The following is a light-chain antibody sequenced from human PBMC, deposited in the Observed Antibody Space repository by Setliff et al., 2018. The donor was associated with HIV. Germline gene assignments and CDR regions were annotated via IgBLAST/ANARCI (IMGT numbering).Light chain of an antibody. Sequence: QSALAQPPSVPGAPGQRVTISCTGTISNIGTGYDVHWYQQLPGTAPKLLIYDNNNRPSGVPDRFSGSKSGTSASLAITGLQAEDEADYYCQSYDSSLSGYVFGTGTKVTVL. V-gene: IGLV1-40*01. CDR2: DNN. CDR3: QSYDSSLSGYV. J-gene: IGLJ1*01. CDR1: ISNIGTGYD.